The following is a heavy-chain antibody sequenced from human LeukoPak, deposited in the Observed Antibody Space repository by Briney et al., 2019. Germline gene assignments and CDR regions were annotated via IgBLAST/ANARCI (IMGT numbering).Heavy chain of an antibody. D-gene: IGHD1-26*01. Sequence: GGSLRLSCAASGFTFSSYWMSWVRQAPGKGLEWVANIKQDGSEKYYVDSVKGRFTISRDNSKNTLYLQMSSLRAEDTAVYYCAKDWGSYNGVGFDYWGQGTLVTVSS. CDR1: GFTFSSYW. V-gene: IGHV3-7*03. CDR2: IKQDGSEK. J-gene: IGHJ4*02. CDR3: AKDWGSYNGVGFDY.